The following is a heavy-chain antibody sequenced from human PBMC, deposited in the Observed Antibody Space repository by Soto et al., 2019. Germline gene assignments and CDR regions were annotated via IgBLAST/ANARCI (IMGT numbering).Heavy chain of an antibody. J-gene: IGHJ4*02. CDR2: IIPILGIA. D-gene: IGHD2-15*01. CDR1: GGTFSSYT. Sequence: QVQLVQSVAEVKKPGSSVKVSCKASGGTFSSYTISWVRQAPGQGLEWMGRIIPILGIANYAQKFQGRVTITADKSTSTAYMELSSLRSEDTAVYYCARTRNTYCSGGSCYRQYYFYYWGQGTLVTVSS. V-gene: IGHV1-69*02. CDR3: ARTRNTYCSGGSCYRQYYFYY.